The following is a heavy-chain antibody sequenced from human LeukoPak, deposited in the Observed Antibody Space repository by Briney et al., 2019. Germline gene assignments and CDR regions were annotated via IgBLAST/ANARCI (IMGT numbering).Heavy chain of an antibody. Sequence: GESLKISCKGSGYNFTNYWIGWGRQMPRKRLEWMGIIYPGDSDTTYSPSFHGQVTISADKSISPAYLQWSSLKASDTAMYYCARRRDGYNYVGTDYWGQGTLVTVSS. CDR3: ARRRDGYNYVGTDY. D-gene: IGHD5-24*01. J-gene: IGHJ4*02. CDR2: IYPGDSDT. CDR1: GYNFTNYW. V-gene: IGHV5-51*01.